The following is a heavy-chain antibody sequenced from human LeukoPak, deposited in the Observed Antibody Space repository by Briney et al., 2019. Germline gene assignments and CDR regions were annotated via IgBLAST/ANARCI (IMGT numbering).Heavy chain of an antibody. CDR1: GYSFNSQG. J-gene: IGHJ3*02. CDR2: INTDSGNP. Sequence: ASVKVSCKASGYSFNSQGMNWVRQAPGQGLEWMGWINTDSGNPTYAQGFTGRLVFSSDSSVSTAYLQISNLMPEDTTKYYCAREILRFDIWGQGTMVIVSS. V-gene: IGHV7-4-1*02. CDR3: AREILRFDI.